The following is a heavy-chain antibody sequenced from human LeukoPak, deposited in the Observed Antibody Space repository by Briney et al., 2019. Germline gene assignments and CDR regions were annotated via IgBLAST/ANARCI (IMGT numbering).Heavy chain of an antibody. CDR3: ARDGGELEPDAFDI. Sequence: GGSLRLSCAASGFTFSSYAMHWVRQAPGKGLEWVAVISYDGSNKYYADSVKGRFTISRDNSKNTLYLEMNSLRAEDTAVYYCARDGGELEPDAFDIWGQGTMVTVSS. J-gene: IGHJ3*02. V-gene: IGHV3-30-3*01. CDR1: GFTFSSYA. D-gene: IGHD1-1*01. CDR2: ISYDGSNK.